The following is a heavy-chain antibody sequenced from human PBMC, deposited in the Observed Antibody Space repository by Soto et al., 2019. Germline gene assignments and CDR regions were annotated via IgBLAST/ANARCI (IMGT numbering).Heavy chain of an antibody. Sequence: SETLSLTCTVSGGSISSADYHWSWIRQPPGKGLEWIGYINYSGRTYYNPSLRSRLIISVDTSKNQFSLRLSSVTAADTAVYYCARDRNYYGSGTYYRDYYYGMDVWGQGTTVTVSS. CDR1: GGSISSADYH. J-gene: IGHJ6*02. CDR2: INYSGRT. CDR3: ARDRNYYGSGTYYRDYYYGMDV. V-gene: IGHV4-30-4*01. D-gene: IGHD3-10*01.